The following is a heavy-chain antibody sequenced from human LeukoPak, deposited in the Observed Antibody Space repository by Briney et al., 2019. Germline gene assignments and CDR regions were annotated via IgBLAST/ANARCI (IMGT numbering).Heavy chain of an antibody. V-gene: IGHV3-66*01. CDR3: VRVVSGCDYEGLYYYYYMDV. CDR1: GFTVSSNY. Sequence: SGGSLRLSCAASGFTVSSNYMNWVRQAPGKGLEWVSVIYSGGSTYYADSVKGRFTISRDNSKNTLYLQMNSLRAEDTAVYYCVRVVSGCDYEGLYYYYYMDVWGKGTTVTISS. CDR2: IYSGGST. D-gene: IGHD5-12*01. J-gene: IGHJ6*03.